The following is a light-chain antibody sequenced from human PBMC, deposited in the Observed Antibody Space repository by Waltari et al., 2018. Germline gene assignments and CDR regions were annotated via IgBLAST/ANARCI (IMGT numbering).Light chain of an antibody. Sequence: DIQMTQSPSSVFASVGDRVTITCRASLDINNFLAWYQQKPGKAPYLLIYGASVLQSGVPARFSGSGSRTNFTLSINSLQPEDFATYFCQQANSFVPLTFGGGTRVQIK. V-gene: IGKV1-12*01. CDR3: QQANSFVPLT. CDR1: LDINNF. J-gene: IGKJ4*01. CDR2: GAS.